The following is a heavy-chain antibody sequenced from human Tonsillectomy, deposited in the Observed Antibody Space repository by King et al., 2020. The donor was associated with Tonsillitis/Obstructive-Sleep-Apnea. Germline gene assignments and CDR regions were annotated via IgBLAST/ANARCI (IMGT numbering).Heavy chain of an antibody. J-gene: IGHJ4*02. CDR1: GGSVSSGGYY. CDR3: ASEVTTGAFDY. V-gene: IGHV4-31*03. D-gene: IGHD4-17*01. Sequence: MQLQESGPGLVKPSQTLSLTCTVSGGSVSSGGYYWSWIRQHPGKGLEWIGYIYDSGSTYYNPSLKSRVTISVDTSKNQFSLKLTSVTAADTAVYYCASEVTTGAFDYWGQGTLVTVSS. CDR2: IYDSGST.